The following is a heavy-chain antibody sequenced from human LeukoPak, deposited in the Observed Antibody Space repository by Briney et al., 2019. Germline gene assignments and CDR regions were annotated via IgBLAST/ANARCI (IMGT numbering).Heavy chain of an antibody. CDR2: IWYDGSNK. Sequence: GGFLRLSCAASGFTFSSYGMHWVRQAPGKGLEWVAVIWYDGSNKYYADSVKGRFTISRDNSKNTLYLQMNSLRAEDTAVYYCARAIREEMLEEDIVVVVAATPFDYWGQGTLVTVSS. V-gene: IGHV3-33*01. J-gene: IGHJ4*02. D-gene: IGHD2-15*01. CDR3: ARAIREEMLEEDIVVVVAATPFDY. CDR1: GFTFSSYG.